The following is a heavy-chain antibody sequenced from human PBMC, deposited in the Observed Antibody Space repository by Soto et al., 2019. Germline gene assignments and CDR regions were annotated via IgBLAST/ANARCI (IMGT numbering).Heavy chain of an antibody. CDR2: ISSSSSTI. D-gene: IGHD2-2*01. J-gene: IGHJ5*02. CDR3: ARESAALNWLDP. V-gene: IGHV3-48*02. CDR1: GFTFSTYS. Sequence: GGSLSLSCADSGFTFSTYSMNWVRQAPGKGLEWVSYISSSSSTIYYADSVKGRFTISRDNAKNSLYLQMNSLRDEDTAVYYYARESAALNWLDPWGQGTLVTVSS.